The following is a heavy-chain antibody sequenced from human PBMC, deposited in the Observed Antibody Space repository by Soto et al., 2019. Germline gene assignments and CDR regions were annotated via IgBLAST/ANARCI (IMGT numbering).Heavy chain of an antibody. Sequence: PGGSLRLSGAASGFTVSSNYMPWFRKDPGKGPEWVSVIYSGGSTYYADSVKGRFTISRDNSKNTLYLQMNSLRAEDTAVYYCVRDDYDSSGYLLYWGKGTPVTVS. D-gene: IGHD3-22*01. J-gene: IGHJ4*02. CDR1: GFTVSSNY. CDR2: IYSGGST. CDR3: VRDDYDSSGYLLY. V-gene: IGHV3-53*01.